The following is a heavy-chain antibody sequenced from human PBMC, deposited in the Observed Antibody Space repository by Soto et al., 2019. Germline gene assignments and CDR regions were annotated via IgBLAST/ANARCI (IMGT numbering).Heavy chain of an antibody. J-gene: IGHJ4*02. V-gene: IGHV2-70*02. CDR3: ARSQTTVTSYDY. CDR2: IDWDDDK. CDR1: GFSLSTSGMC. Sequence: ASGPTLVNPTQTLTLTCTFSGFSLSTSGMCVGWIRQPPGKALEWLARIDWDDDKYYSTSLKTRLTISVDRSKNQYSLKPSSVTAADTAVYYCARSQTTVTSYDYWGQGTLVTVSS. D-gene: IGHD4-17*01.